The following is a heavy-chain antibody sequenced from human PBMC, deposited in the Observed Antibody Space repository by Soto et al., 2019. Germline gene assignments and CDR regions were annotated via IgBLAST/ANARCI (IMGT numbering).Heavy chain of an antibody. V-gene: IGHV3-23*01. CDR2: GGSGYSI. CDR1: GFSVGSYG. CDR3: AKGRGSSWSVVFFDY. D-gene: IGHD6-13*01. Sequence: PGGSLRLSCTASGFSVGSYGMSWVRQAPGKGLECVSSGGSGYSIFYADSVKGRFTISRDNSKNTLFLQMNSLRAEDTAVYYCAKGRGSSWSVVFFDYWGQGALVTVSS. J-gene: IGHJ4*02.